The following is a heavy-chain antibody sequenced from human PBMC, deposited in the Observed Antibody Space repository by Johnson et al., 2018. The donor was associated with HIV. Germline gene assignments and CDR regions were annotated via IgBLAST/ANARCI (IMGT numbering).Heavy chain of an antibody. Sequence: VQLVESRGVLVQPGGSLRLSCAASGFTVSSNEMSWVRQAPGKGLEWVSAISGSGGSTYYADSVKGRFTISRDNSKNTLYLQMNSLRAEDTAVYYCAREGAWEVRPGAFDIWGQGTMVTVSS. J-gene: IGHJ3*02. CDR1: GFTVSSNE. V-gene: IGHV3-23*04. D-gene: IGHD1-26*01. CDR2: ISGSGGST. CDR3: AREGAWEVRPGAFDI.